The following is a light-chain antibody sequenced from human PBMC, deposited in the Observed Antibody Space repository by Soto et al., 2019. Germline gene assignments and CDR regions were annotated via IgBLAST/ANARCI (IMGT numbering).Light chain of an antibody. Sequence: QSALTQPPSASGSPGQSVTISCTGTSTDHYGSNYVSWYQQHPGKVPKLIIYEVTQRPSGVPDRFSGSKSGNTASLTVSGLQAEDEADYYCSSYTTSTSFIPFGGGTKLTVL. CDR1: STDHYGSNY. CDR3: SSYTTSTSFIP. J-gene: IGLJ2*01. V-gene: IGLV2-8*01. CDR2: EVT.